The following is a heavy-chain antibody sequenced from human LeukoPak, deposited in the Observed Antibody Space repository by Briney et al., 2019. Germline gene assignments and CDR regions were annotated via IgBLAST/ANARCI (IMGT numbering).Heavy chain of an antibody. CDR1: GYTFTGYY. V-gene: IGHV1-2*02. CDR2: INPNNGGT. CDR3: ARSTQYCSSTSCYTEGFDY. D-gene: IGHD2-2*02. Sequence: ASVKVSCKASGYTFTGYYMHWVRQAPGQGLEWMGWINPNNGGTNYAQKFQGRVTMTRDTSISTAYMELSRLRSDDTAVYYCARSTQYCSSTSCYTEGFDYWGQGTLVTLSS. J-gene: IGHJ4*02.